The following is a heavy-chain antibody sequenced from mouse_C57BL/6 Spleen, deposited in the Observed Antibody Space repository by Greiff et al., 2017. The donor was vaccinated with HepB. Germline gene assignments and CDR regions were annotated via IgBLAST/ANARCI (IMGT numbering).Heavy chain of an antibody. D-gene: IGHD2-5*01. CDR2: IDPENGDT. CDR3: TTGGYSNAMDY. J-gene: IGHJ4*01. CDR1: GFNIKDDY. Sequence: EVQLQESGAELVRPGASVKLSCTASGFNIKDDYMHWVKQRPEQGLEWIGWIDPENGDTEYASKFQGKATITADTSSNTAYLQLSSLTSEDTAVYYCTTGGYSNAMDYWGQGTSVTVSS. V-gene: IGHV14-4*01.